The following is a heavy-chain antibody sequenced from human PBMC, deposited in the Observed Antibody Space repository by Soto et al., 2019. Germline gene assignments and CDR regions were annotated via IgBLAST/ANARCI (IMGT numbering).Heavy chain of an antibody. Sequence: PSETLSLTCSVSGGSLSSYYWGWVRQSPGKGLEWIAYIYSSGHSDYNPPFQSRASISLDTSKSQFSLKLTSVTAADTAVYFCARLAGNSFFEHWGQGTQVTV. CDR3: ARLAGNSFFEH. CDR2: IYSSGHS. V-gene: IGHV4-59*01. D-gene: IGHD1-1*01. CDR1: GGSLSSYY. J-gene: IGHJ1*01.